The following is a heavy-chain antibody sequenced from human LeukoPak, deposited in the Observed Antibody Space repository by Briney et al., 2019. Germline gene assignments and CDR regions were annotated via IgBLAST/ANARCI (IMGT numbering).Heavy chain of an antibody. J-gene: IGHJ6*03. CDR2: IIPIFGTA. D-gene: IGHD3-3*01. CDR3: ARGDYDSYYMDV. CDR1: GGTFSSYA. Sequence: ASVKVSCKASGGTFSSYAISWVRQAPGQGLEWMGGIIPIFGTANYAQKSQGRVTITTDESTSTAYMELSSLRSEDTAVYYCARGDYDSYYMDVWGKGTTVTVSS. V-gene: IGHV1-69*05.